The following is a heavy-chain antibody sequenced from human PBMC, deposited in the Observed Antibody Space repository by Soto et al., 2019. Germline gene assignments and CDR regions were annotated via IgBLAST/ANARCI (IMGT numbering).Heavy chain of an antibody. CDR3: ARTYGDYSWVFDY. D-gene: IGHD4-17*01. Sequence: QVQLQESGPGLVKPSQTLSLTCTVSGGSISSGGYYWSWIRQHPGKGLEWIGYIYYSGSTYYNPSLSSRVTXAXDXXKTQCSLKLSSVTAADTAVYYCARTYGDYSWVFDYWGQGTLVTVSS. CDR2: IYYSGST. V-gene: IGHV4-31*03. CDR1: GGSISSGGYY. J-gene: IGHJ4*02.